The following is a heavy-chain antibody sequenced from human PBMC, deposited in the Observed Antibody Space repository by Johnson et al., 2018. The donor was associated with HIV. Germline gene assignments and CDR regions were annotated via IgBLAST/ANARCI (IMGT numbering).Heavy chain of an antibody. J-gene: IGHJ3*02. V-gene: IGHV3-23*04. CDR1: GFTFSSYA. CDR3: AKPPREVTVVDAFDI. D-gene: IGHD4-23*01. Sequence: VQLVESGGGLVQPGGSLRLSCAVSGFTFSSYAMSWVRQAPGKGLEWVSAISGSGGSTYYADSVKGRFTISRDNSKNTLHLQMNSLRDEDTALYSCAKPPREVTVVDAFDIWGQGTMVTVSS. CDR2: ISGSGGST.